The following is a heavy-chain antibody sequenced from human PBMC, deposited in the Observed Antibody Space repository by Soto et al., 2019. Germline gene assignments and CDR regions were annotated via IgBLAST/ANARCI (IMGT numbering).Heavy chain of an antibody. J-gene: IGHJ5*02. CDR2: IYYIGST. V-gene: IGHV4-30-4*01. D-gene: IGHD6-6*01. CDR3: ARAGRIAAMNWFDP. Sequence: PSETLSLTGTVSVRSMSSGDYYWSWILQPPGKGLEWIGYIYYIGSTYYNPSLKSRVTISVDTSKNQFSLKLSSVTAADTAVYYCARAGRIAAMNWFDPWGQGTLVSVSS. CDR1: VRSMSSGDYY.